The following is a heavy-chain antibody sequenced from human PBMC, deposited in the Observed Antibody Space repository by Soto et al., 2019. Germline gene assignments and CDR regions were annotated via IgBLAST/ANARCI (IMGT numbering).Heavy chain of an antibody. D-gene: IGHD2-21*02. CDR1: GYAFSSYA. CDR2: INIGSGNT. Sequence: ASVKVSCKASGYAFSSYAMHWVRQAPGQRLEWMGWINIGSGNTEYSQNFRDRITITRDTSASTVYMELSSLRSEDTAVYYCARDGGDCGYRLTYYYYIGMDVWG. V-gene: IGHV1-3*04. CDR3: ARDGGDCGYRLTYYYYIGMDV. J-gene: IGHJ6*02.